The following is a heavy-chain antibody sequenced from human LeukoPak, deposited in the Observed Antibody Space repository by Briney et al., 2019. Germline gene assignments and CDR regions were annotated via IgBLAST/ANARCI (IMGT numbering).Heavy chain of an antibody. CDR1: GFTFSSYA. CDR3: ARGRFHYYDSSGYYGY. D-gene: IGHD3-22*01. J-gene: IGHJ4*02. Sequence: GRSLRLSCAASGFTFSSYAMHWVRRAPGKGLEWVAVISYDGSNKYYADSVKGRFTISRDNSKNTLYLQMNSLRAEDTAVYYCARGRFHYYDSSGYYGYWGQGTLVTVSS. V-gene: IGHV3-30-3*01. CDR2: ISYDGSNK.